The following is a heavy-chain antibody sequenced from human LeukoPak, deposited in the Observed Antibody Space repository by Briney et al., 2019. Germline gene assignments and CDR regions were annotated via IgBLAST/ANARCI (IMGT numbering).Heavy chain of an antibody. V-gene: IGHV3-9*01. Sequence: GGSLRLSCAASGFTFSSYAMHWVRQAPGKGLEWVSGISWNSGSIGYADSVKGRFTISRDNAKDSLYLQMNSLRAEDTALYYCAKDDFDYWGQGTLVTVSS. CDR3: AKDDFDY. CDR2: ISWNSGSI. CDR1: GFTFSSYA. J-gene: IGHJ4*02.